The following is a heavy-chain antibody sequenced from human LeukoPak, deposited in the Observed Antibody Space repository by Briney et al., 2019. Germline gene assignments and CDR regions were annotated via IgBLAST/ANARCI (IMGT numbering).Heavy chain of an antibody. CDR2: INHSGST. J-gene: IGHJ6*03. D-gene: IGHD3-10*01. Sequence: PSETLSLTCAVYGGSFSGYYWSWIRQPPGKGLEWIGEINHSGSTNYNPSLKSRVTISVDTSKNQFSLKLSSVTAADTAVYYCNSGSYTPYYYYYMDVWGKGTTVTISS. V-gene: IGHV4-34*01. CDR3: NSGSYTPYYYYYMDV. CDR1: GGSFSGYY.